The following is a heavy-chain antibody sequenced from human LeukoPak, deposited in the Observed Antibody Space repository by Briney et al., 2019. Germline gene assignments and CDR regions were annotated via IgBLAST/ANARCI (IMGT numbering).Heavy chain of an antibody. D-gene: IGHD2-21*02. Sequence: RSGGSLRLFCAASGFTFSSYSMNWVRQAPGKGLEWVSSISSISSYIYYADSVKGRFTISRDNAKNSLYLQMNSLGGEDTALYYCAKGRWGLTINNFDLWGQGTMVTISS. CDR2: ISSISSYI. V-gene: IGHV3-21*04. J-gene: IGHJ3*01. CDR3: AKGRWGLTINNFDL. CDR1: GFTFSSYS.